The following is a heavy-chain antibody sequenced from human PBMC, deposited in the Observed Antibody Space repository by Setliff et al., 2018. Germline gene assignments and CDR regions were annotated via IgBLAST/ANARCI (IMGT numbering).Heavy chain of an antibody. CDR3: ARVIDAFYNYPDV. CDR2: VRYTGRA. D-gene: IGHD2-21*01. CDR1: GSSISPYY. J-gene: IGHJ6*04. V-gene: IGHV4-59*01. Sequence: SETLSLTCSVSGSSISPYYWGWIRQSPKTGLEFIAHVRYTGRADYNPSLRSRASISIDTSKRQFSLKLRSLAAADTAIYYCARVIDAFYNYPDVWGKGTTVTVSS.